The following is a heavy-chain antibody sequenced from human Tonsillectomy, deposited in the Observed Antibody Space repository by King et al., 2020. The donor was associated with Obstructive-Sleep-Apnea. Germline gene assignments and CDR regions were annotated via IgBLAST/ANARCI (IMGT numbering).Heavy chain of an antibody. J-gene: IGHJ3*02. CDR1: GFTFSSYW. CDR2: IKEDGGQK. Sequence: VQLVESGGGLVQPGGSLRLSCAASGFTFSSYWMSWVRQAPGKGLEWVANIKEDGGQKYYVDSVKGRFTISRDNPKNSLYLQINSLSAEDAAVYYCARVDTAMVVDAFDIWGQGTMVTVSS. V-gene: IGHV3-7*01. CDR3: ARVDTAMVVDAFDI. D-gene: IGHD5-18*01.